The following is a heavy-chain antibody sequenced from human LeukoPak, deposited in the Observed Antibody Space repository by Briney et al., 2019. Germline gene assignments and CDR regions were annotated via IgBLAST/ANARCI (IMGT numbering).Heavy chain of an antibody. CDR3: AKEGAAAGSGYYNYYMDV. Sequence: GGSLRLSCAASGFTFSSYDMYWVRQAPGRGLEWVAFIRYDGSNKYYADSVKGRFTISRDNSKNTLYLQMNSLGAEDTAVYYCAKEGAAAGSGYYNYYMDVWGKGTTVTVSS. D-gene: IGHD6-13*01. J-gene: IGHJ6*03. CDR1: GFTFSSYD. CDR2: IRYDGSNK. V-gene: IGHV3-30*02.